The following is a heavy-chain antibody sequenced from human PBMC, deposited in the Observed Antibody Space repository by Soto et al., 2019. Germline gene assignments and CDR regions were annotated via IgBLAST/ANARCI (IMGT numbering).Heavy chain of an antibody. CDR1: GASITGSSY. D-gene: IGHD2-8*02. CDR3: ARGKTPPGAPAWYYFDS. J-gene: IGHJ4*02. CDR2: FSLSGTT. Sequence: QVQLQESGPGLMKPSETLSLTCTVSGASITGSSYWSWIRQPAGKGLEWIGRFSLSGTTSYNPSLRSRVTRSADVSTNQFSLRLTSVTAADTALYDCARGKTPPGAPAWYYFDSWGQGTLVTVSS. V-gene: IGHV4-4*07.